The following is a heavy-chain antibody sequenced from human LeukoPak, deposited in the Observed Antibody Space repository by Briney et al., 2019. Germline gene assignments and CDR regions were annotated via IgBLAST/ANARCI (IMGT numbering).Heavy chain of an antibody. CDR1: GFTFSGSA. D-gene: IGHD3-16*02. Sequence: GGSLRLSCAASGFTFSGSAMHWVRQASGKGLEWVGRIRRKANSYATAYAASVKGRFTISRDDSKNTAYLQMNSLKTEDTAVYYCTSSIVRGASPKVGIDYWGQGTLVTVSS. V-gene: IGHV3-73*01. J-gene: IGHJ4*02. CDR3: TSSIVRGASPKVGIDY. CDR2: IRRKANSYAT.